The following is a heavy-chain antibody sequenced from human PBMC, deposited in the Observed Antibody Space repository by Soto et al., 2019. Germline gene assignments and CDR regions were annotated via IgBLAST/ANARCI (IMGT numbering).Heavy chain of an antibody. J-gene: IGHJ6*02. D-gene: IGHD1-20*01. CDR1: GFSLTSPGMC. V-gene: IGHV2-70*13. CDR2: IERDDDDK. Sequence: SGPTLVNPTDTLTLTCTFSGFSLTSPGMCVSWIRQSPGKALEWLALIERDDDDKYYSTSLKTGLTISKDTRKNQVVLTMANMEPADTATYYCARSIRGPRRFNGMDVWGQGTTVTVSS. CDR3: ARSIRGPRRFNGMDV.